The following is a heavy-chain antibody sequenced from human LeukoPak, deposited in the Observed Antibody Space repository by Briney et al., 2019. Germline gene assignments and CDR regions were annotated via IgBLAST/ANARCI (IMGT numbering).Heavy chain of an antibody. CDR1: GFTFSTHW. CDR2: ITQDGSEK. Sequence: GGSLRLSCAASGFTFSTHWMIWVRQAPGKGLEWVANITQDGSEKYYVDSVKGRFIISRDNAKNSLYLQMNSLRAEDTAVYYCANALGAHYFDSWGQGTLVTVSS. D-gene: IGHD1-26*01. V-gene: IGHV3-7*05. CDR3: ANALGAHYFDS. J-gene: IGHJ4*02.